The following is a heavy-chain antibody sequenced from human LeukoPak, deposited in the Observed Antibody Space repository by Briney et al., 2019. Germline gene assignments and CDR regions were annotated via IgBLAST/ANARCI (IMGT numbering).Heavy chain of an antibody. CDR1: GFTFSSYS. CDR3: ARDRLRASGYDFDY. V-gene: IGHV3-48*01. D-gene: IGHD5-12*01. Sequence: PGGSLRLSCAASGFTFSSYSMNWVRQAPGEGLEWVSYISSSSSTIYYADSVKGRFTISRDNAKNSLYLQMNSLRAEDTAVYYCARDRLRASGYDFDYWGQGTLVTVSS. J-gene: IGHJ4*02. CDR2: ISSSSSTI.